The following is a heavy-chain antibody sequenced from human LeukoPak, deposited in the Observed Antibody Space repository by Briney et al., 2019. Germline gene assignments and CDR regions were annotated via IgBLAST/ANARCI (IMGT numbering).Heavy chain of an antibody. Sequence: SETLSLACTVSGGSISSYYWSWIRQPPGKGLEWIGYIYYSGSTNYNPSLKSRVTISVDTSKNQFSRKLSSVTAADTAVYYCARHGENSSSWYENWFDPWGQGTLVTVSS. CDR1: GGSISSYY. D-gene: IGHD6-13*01. CDR3: ARHGENSSSWYENWFDP. V-gene: IGHV4-59*08. CDR2: IYYSGST. J-gene: IGHJ5*02.